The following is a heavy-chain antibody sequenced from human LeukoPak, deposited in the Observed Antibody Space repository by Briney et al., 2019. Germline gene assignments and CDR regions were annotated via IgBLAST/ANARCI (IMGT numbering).Heavy chain of an antibody. CDR1: GFTFDDYA. Sequence: AGGSLRLSCAASGFTFDDYAMYWVRQAPGRGLEWVSGISGSGGSTYYADSVKGRFTISRDNSKNTLYLQMNSLRAEDTAVYYCAKQGEDWYPNFDYWGQGTLVTVSS. D-gene: IGHD3/OR15-3a*01. J-gene: IGHJ4*02. CDR3: AKQGEDWYPNFDY. CDR2: ISGSGGST. V-gene: IGHV3-23*01.